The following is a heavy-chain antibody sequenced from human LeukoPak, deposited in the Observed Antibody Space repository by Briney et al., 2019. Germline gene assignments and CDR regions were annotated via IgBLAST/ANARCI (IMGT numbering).Heavy chain of an antibody. CDR1: GGSNSSSSYY. V-gene: IGHV4-39*01. J-gene: IGHJ4*02. Sequence: SETLSLTCTVSGGSNSSSSYYWGWIRQPPGKGLEWIGSIYYSGSTYYNPSLKSRVTISVDTSKNQFSLKLSSVTAADTALYYCARLPTVTFFDYWGQGTLVTVSS. CDR3: ARLPTVTFFDY. CDR2: IYYSGST. D-gene: IGHD4-17*01.